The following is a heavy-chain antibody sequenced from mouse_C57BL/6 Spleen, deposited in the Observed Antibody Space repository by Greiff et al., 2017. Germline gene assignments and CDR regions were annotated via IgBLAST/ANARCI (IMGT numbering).Heavy chain of an antibody. CDR1: GFTFSDYG. CDR2: ISSGSSTI. Sequence: EVKVVESGGGLVKPGGSLKLSCAASGFTFSDYGMHWVRQAPEKGLEWVAYISSGSSTIYYADTVKGRFTLTRDNAKNTLFLQMTSLRSEDTAMYYCARCITTVEGAMDDWGQGTSVTVSS. CDR3: ARCITTVEGAMDD. J-gene: IGHJ4*01. D-gene: IGHD1-1*01. V-gene: IGHV5-17*01.